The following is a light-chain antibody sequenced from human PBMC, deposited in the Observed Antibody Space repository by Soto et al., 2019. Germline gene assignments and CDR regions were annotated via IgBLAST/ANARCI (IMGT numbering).Light chain of an antibody. J-gene: IGLJ2*01. Sequence: QTVVTQSPSASASLGASVKLTCTLSSGHSNYVIAWHQQQSEKGPRYLMKLNSDGSHSKGDGIPDRFSGSSSGAERYLTISSLQSEDEADYYCQTWGSGIVVFGGGTKLTVL. CDR1: SGHSNYV. V-gene: IGLV4-69*01. CDR3: QTWGSGIVV. CDR2: LNSDGSH.